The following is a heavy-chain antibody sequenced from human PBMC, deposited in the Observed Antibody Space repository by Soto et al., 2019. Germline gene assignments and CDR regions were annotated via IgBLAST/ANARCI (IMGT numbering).Heavy chain of an antibody. V-gene: IGHV4-31*03. CDR3: ARAGWIQLWLGAFDI. CDR2: IYYSGST. CDR1: GGSISSGGYY. D-gene: IGHD5-18*01. Sequence: SETLSLTCTVSGGSISSGGYYWSWIRQHPGKGLEWIGYIYYSGSTYYNPSLKSRVTTSVDTSKNQFSLKLSSVIAADTAVYYCARAGWIQLWLGAFDICGQGTMVTVSS. J-gene: IGHJ3*02.